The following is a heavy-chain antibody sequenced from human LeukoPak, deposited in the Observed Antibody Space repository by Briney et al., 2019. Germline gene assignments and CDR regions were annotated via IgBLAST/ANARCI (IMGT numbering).Heavy chain of an antibody. D-gene: IGHD3-3*01. V-gene: IGHV3-23*01. CDR1: GFTFSSYA. Sequence: GGSLRLSCAASGFTFSSYAISWVRQAPGKGLEWVSAISGSGGSTYYADSVKGRFTISRDNSKNTLYLQMNSLRAEDTAVYYCARGDLITIFGVVSPGYFDYWGQGTLVTVSS. CDR2: ISGSGGST. J-gene: IGHJ4*02. CDR3: ARGDLITIFGVVSPGYFDY.